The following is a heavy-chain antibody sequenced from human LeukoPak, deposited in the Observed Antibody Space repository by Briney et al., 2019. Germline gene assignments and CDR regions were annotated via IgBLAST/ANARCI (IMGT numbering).Heavy chain of an antibody. V-gene: IGHV4-34*01. Sequence: SETLSLTCAVYGGSFSGYYWSWIRQPPGKGLEWIGEINHSGSTNYNPSLKSRVTISVDTSKNQFSLKLSSVTAADTAVYYCASARVYYDILPGAFDIWGQGTMVTVSS. CDR1: GGSFSGYY. CDR3: ASARVYYDILPGAFDI. CDR2: INHSGST. D-gene: IGHD3-9*01. J-gene: IGHJ3*02.